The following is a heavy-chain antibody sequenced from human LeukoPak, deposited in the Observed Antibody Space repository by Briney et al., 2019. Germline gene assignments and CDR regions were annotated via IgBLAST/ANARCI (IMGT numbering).Heavy chain of an antibody. CDR2: INHSGST. J-gene: IGHJ4*02. Sequence: SETLSLTCAVYGGSFSGYYWSWIRQPPGKGLEWIGEINHSGSTNYNPSLKSRVTISVDTSKNQFSLKLSSVTAADTAVYYCARGSGYEPFDYWGQGTLVTASS. CDR3: ARGSGYEPFDY. CDR1: GGSFSGYY. D-gene: IGHD6-25*01. V-gene: IGHV4-34*01.